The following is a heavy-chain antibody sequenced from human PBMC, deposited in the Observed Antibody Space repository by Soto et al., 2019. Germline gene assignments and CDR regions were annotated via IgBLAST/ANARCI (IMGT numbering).Heavy chain of an antibody. J-gene: IGHJ6*02. CDR1: GDSVSSNSAA. V-gene: IGHV6-1*01. CDR3: ARDRVSGVWNDPNCYSYYYGMDV. D-gene: IGHD1-1*01. Sequence: SQTLSLTCAISGDSVSSNSAAWNWIRQSPSRGLEWLGRTYYRSKWYNDYAVSVKSRITINPDTSKNQFSLQLNSVTPEDTAVYYCARDRVSGVWNDPNCYSYYYGMDVWGQGTTVTVSS. CDR2: TYYRSKWYN.